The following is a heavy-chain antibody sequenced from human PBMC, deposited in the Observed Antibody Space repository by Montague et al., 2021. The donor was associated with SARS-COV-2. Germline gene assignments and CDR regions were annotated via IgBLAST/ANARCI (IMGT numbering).Heavy chain of an antibody. J-gene: IGHJ4*02. V-gene: IGHV4-31*02. D-gene: IGHD6-13*01. Sequence: SGSTYYNPSLKSRVARSGDTSKNHFSLRLTSVTDADTAVYYCSRGLLATGDLDYWGQGTLV. CDR2: SGST. CDR3: SRGLLATGDLDY.